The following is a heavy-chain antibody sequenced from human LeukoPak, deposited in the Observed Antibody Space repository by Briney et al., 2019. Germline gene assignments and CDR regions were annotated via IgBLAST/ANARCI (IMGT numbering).Heavy chain of an antibody. V-gene: IGHV4-34*01. J-gene: IGHJ6*02. Sequence: SETLSLTCTVYGGSFSGYYWSWIRQPPGKGLEWIGEINHSGSTNYNPSLKSRVTISVDTSKNQFSLKLSSVTAADTAVYYCARDVYSSSWSDYYYYYYGMDVWGQGTTVTVSS. D-gene: IGHD6-13*01. CDR2: INHSGST. CDR1: GGSFSGYY. CDR3: ARDVYSSSWSDYYYYYYGMDV.